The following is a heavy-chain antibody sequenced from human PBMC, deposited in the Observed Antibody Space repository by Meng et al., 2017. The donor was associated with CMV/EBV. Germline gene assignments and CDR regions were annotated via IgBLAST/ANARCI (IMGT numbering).Heavy chain of an antibody. V-gene: IGHV3-53*05. CDR2: IYSGGGT. CDR1: GFTVSRNY. CDR3: ARDGYSSSWYGPGYYYYYYGMDV. J-gene: IGHJ6*02. D-gene: IGHD6-13*01. Sequence: GESLKISCAASGFTVSRNYMRWVRQAPGKGLEWVSVIYSGGGTYYADSVKGRFTISRDNSKNTLYLQMNSLRAEDTAVYYCARDGYSSSWYGPGYYYYYYGMDVWGQGTTVTVSS.